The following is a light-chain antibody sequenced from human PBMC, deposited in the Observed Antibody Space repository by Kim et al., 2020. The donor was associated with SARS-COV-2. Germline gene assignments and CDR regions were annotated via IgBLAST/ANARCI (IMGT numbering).Light chain of an antibody. CDR3: QQYAYWRA. CDR2: GAS. Sequence: SVSPGERATLSCRASQSISSSLAWYQQKPGQAPRVLIYGASARTTGVPARFSGSGSGTEFTLTISNLQSEDFAVYYCQQYAYWRAFGQGTRLEIK. J-gene: IGKJ5*01. V-gene: IGKV3-15*01. CDR1: QSISSS.